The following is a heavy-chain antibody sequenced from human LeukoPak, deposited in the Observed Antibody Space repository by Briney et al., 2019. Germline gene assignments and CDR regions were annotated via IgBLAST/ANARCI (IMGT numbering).Heavy chain of an antibody. CDR3: ASRAYNSSSWYQNWFDP. V-gene: IGHV4-34*01. Sequence: SETLSLTCAVYGGSFSGYYWSWIRQPPGKGLEWIGEINHSGSTNYNPSLKSRVTISVDTSKNQFSLKLSSVTAADTAVYYCASRAYNSSSWYQNWFDPWGQGTLVTVSS. D-gene: IGHD6-13*01. CDR1: GGSFSGYY. J-gene: IGHJ5*02. CDR2: INHSGST.